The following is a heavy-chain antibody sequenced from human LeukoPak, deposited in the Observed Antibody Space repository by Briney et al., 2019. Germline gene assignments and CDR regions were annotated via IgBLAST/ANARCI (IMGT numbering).Heavy chain of an antibody. V-gene: IGHV4-4*07. CDR2: IYTSGST. Sequence: SETLSLTCTVSGGSISSYYWRWIRQPAGKGLEWIGRIYTSGSTNYNPSLKSRVTMSVDTSKKQFSLKLSSVTAADTAVYYCARDSSSFHDAFDIWGQGTMVTVSS. J-gene: IGHJ3*02. D-gene: IGHD6-13*01. CDR3: ARDSSSFHDAFDI. CDR1: GGSISSYY.